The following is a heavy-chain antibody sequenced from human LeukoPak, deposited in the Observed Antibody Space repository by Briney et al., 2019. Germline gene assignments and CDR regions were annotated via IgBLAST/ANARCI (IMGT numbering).Heavy chain of an antibody. J-gene: IGHJ4*02. CDR1: GFTFSHYW. CDR3: ATSEGGIY. D-gene: IGHD2-15*01. V-gene: IGHV3-7*01. Sequence: PGGSLRLSCAASGFTFSHYWMTWARQAPGKGLEWVANIKQDGSEKFYVDSVKGRFTISRDNTKNSLYLQMDGLRAEDTAVYYCATSEGGIYWGQGTLVIVST. CDR2: IKQDGSEK.